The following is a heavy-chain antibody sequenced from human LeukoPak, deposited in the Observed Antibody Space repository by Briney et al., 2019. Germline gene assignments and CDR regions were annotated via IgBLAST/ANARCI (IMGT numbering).Heavy chain of an antibody. V-gene: IGHV4-39*01. Sequence: SETLSLTCTVSGGSISSSNYYWGWIRQPPGKGLEWIGSMYYSGNTDYNPSLKSRVTISVDTSKNQFSLKLSSVTAADTAVYYCARRRASYSSGWYYYMDVWGKGTTVTVSS. CDR1: GGSISSSNYY. CDR2: MYYSGNT. J-gene: IGHJ6*03. CDR3: ARRRASYSSGWYYYMDV. D-gene: IGHD6-19*01.